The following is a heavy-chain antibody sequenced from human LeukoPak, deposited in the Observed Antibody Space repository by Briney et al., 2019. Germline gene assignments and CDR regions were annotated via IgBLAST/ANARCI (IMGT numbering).Heavy chain of an antibody. CDR1: GLTFSDYT. J-gene: IGHJ5*01. CDR3: ARAHSGYCDNTRCNSNWFDS. V-gene: IGHV3-21*01. D-gene: IGHD2-2*03. Sequence: PGGSLRLSCAASGLTFSDYTMNWVRQAPGKGLEWVSSISSSGVSIYYADSLKGRFTISRDNAKNSLYLQVNSLRAEDTAVYFCARAHSGYCDNTRCNSNWFDSWGQGTQVTVSS. CDR2: ISSSGVSI.